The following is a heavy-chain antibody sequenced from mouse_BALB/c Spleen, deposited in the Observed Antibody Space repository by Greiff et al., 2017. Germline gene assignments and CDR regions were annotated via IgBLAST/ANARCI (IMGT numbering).Heavy chain of an antibody. CDR3: ARGDYYGRSVYAMDD. CDR2: ISSGGSYT. CDR1: GFTFSSYG. Sequence: EVQLVESGGDLVKPGGSLKLSCAASGFTFSSYGMSWVRQTPDKRLEWVATISSGGSYTYYPDSVKGRFTISRDNAKNTLYLQMSSLKSEDTAMYNCARGDYYGRSVYAMDDWGQGTSVTVSS. V-gene: IGHV5-6*01. J-gene: IGHJ4*01. D-gene: IGHD1-1*01.